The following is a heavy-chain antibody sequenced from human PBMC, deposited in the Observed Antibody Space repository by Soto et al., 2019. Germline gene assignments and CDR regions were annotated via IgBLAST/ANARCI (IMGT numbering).Heavy chain of an antibody. Sequence: PAGSLILSCVVSGFPFITYSINWVRQAPGKGLEWVSSISSRSDIYYADSVKGRFTISRDNAKNSVSLQMNSLRAEDTAVYYCAREYTAWPLAYGLDVWGQGTTVTVSS. CDR3: AREYTAWPLAYGLDV. J-gene: IGHJ6*02. D-gene: IGHD2-2*02. CDR2: ISSRSDI. V-gene: IGHV3-21*01. CDR1: GFPFITYS.